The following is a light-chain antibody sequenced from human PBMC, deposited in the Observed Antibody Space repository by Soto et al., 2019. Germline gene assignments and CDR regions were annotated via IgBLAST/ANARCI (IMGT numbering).Light chain of an antibody. CDR1: RDDIGAYDY. Sequence: QSALAQPASVSGSPGQSITISCAGTRDDIGAYDYVSWYQQHPGNAPKLLVYEVTNRPSGVSDRFSGSKSGNTASLTISGLQAEDEADYYCNSYTNSSTVVFGVGPQVTVL. CDR3: NSYTNSSTVV. V-gene: IGLV2-14*01. J-gene: IGLJ2*01. CDR2: EVT.